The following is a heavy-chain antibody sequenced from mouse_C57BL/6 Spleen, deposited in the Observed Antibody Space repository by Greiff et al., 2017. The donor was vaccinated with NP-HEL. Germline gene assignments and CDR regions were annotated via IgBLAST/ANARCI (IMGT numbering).Heavy chain of an antibody. Sequence: EVKLVESGGGLVKPGGSLKLSCAASGFTFSDYGMYWVRQAPEQGLEWVAYISRGSSTIYYAGTVKGRFTISRDNAKNTLFLQMTSLGSEDTAMYYCARRRYFDVWGTGTTVTVSS. V-gene: IGHV5-17*01. J-gene: IGHJ1*03. CDR3: ARRRYFDV. CDR2: ISRGSSTI. CDR1: GFTFSDYG.